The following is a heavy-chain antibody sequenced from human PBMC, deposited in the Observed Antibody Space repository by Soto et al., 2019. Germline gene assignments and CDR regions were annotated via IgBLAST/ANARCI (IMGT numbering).Heavy chain of an antibody. J-gene: IGHJ4*02. D-gene: IGHD3-10*01. V-gene: IGHV3-23*01. CDR2: FRTSGDVGTT. Sequence: GGSLRLSCAAPGFTFSSYSMSWVRQAPGKGLEWVSGFRTSGDVGTTYYADSVKGRFPISRDNSKTMLFLQMTSLRAEDTTIYYCAKKVNSGPGSQYFDYWGQGTLVTVSS. CDR1: GFTFSSYS. CDR3: AKKVNSGPGSQYFDY.